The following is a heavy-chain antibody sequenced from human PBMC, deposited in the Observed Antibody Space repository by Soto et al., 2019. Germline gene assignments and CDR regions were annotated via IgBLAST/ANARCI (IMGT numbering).Heavy chain of an antibody. CDR2: IIPILGIA. CDR1: GGTFSSYT. CDR3: ARDQSRFDASDI. D-gene: IGHD3-10*01. V-gene: IGHV1-69*04. J-gene: IGHJ3*02. Sequence: SVKGSCKASGGTFSSYTISWGRQAPGQGLEWMGRIIPILGIANYAQKFQGRVTITADKSTSTAYMELSSLRSEDTAVYYCARDQSRFDASDIWGQGTMVTVSS.